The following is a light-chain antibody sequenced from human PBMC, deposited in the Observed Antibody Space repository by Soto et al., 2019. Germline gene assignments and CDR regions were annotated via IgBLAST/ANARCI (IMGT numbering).Light chain of an antibody. Sequence: QSALTQPASVSGSPGQSITISCTGTSSDVGGYNYVSWYQKHPGKAPKLMIYDVSNRPSGVSNRFSGSKSGNTASLTISGLQAEDEADDYCSSYTSSSTLVVFGGGTKLTVL. CDR3: SSYTSSSTLVV. CDR2: DVS. V-gene: IGLV2-14*01. CDR1: SSDVGGYNY. J-gene: IGLJ2*01.